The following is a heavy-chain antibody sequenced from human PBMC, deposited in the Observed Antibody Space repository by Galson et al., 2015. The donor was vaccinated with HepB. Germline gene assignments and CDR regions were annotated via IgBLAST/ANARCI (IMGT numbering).Heavy chain of an antibody. J-gene: IGHJ4*02. CDR1: GYTFSVYA. V-gene: IGHV7-4-1*02. D-gene: IGHD4-17*01. CDR2: INTNTGNP. CDR3: ARVPTPYGDPAIYFDP. Sequence: SVKVSCKASGYTFSVYAINWVRQAPGQGLQLMGWINTNTGNPTYAQGFTGRFVFSLDTSVNTAYLQISSLKAEDTAVYYCARVPTPYGDPAIYFDPWGKGTLVPVSS.